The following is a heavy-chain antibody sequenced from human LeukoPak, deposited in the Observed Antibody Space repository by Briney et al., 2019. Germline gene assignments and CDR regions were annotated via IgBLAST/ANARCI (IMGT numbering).Heavy chain of an antibody. CDR1: GGTFSSYA. J-gene: IGHJ4*02. CDR3: ACGKGYYDSSGYYDGAY. D-gene: IGHD3-22*01. CDR2: IIPIFGTA. Sequence: SVKVSCKASGGTFSSYAISWVRQAPGQGLEWMGRIIPIFGTANYAQKFQGRVTITTDESTSTAYMELSSLRSEDTAVYYCACGKGYYDSSGYYDGAYWGQGTLVTVSS. V-gene: IGHV1-69*05.